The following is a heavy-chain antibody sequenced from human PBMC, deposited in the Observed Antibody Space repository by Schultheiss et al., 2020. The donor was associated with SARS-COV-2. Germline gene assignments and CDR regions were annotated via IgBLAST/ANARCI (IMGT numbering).Heavy chain of an antibody. D-gene: IGHD4-17*01. CDR1: GFTFSSYG. CDR2: ISSSSSYI. CDR3: AREDYGDYGVVDY. V-gene: IGHV3-21*01. J-gene: IGHJ4*02. Sequence: GGSLRLSCAASGFTFSSYGMHWVRQAPGKGLEWVSSISSSSSYIYYADSVKGRFTISRDNAKNSLYLQMNSLRAEDTAVYYCAREDYGDYGVVDYWGQGTLVTVSS.